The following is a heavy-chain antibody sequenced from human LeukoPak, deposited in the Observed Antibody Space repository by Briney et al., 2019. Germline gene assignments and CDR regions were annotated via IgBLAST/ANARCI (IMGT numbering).Heavy chain of an antibody. D-gene: IGHD6-13*01. V-gene: IGHV3-48*02. CDR2: ISSSSSTI. CDR1: GFTFSSYS. CDR3: ARDPNYSSCWYVSYYYYYMDV. J-gene: IGHJ6*03. Sequence: GGSLRLSCAASGFTFSSYSMNWVRPAPGKGLEWVSYISSSSSTIYYADTVKGRFTISRDNDKNSLYLQMNSLRDEETAVYYCARDPNYSSCWYVSYYYYYMDVWGKGTTVTVSS.